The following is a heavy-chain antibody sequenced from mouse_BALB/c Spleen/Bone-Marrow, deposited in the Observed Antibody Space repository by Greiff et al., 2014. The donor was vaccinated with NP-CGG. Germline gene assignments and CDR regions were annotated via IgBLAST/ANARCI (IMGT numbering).Heavy chain of an antibody. V-gene: IGHV14-3*02. CDR3: ARGHGYYVGYYFDN. D-gene: IGHD2-3*01. Sequence: EVQLQQSGAEPVKPGASVKLSCTASGFNIKDTYMHWVKQRPEQGLEWIGRIDPANGKTKYDPKFQGKATITADTSSNTAYLQLSSLTSEDTAVYYCARGHGYYVGYYFDNGGQGTTLTVSS. J-gene: IGHJ2*01. CDR2: IDPANGKT. CDR1: GFNIKDTY.